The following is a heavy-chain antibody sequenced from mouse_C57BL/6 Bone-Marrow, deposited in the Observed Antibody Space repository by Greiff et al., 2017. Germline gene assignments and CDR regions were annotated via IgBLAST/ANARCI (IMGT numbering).Heavy chain of an antibody. V-gene: IGHV2-9-1*01. CDR3: ARTHYYGSSGFAY. CDR1: GFSLTSYA. Sequence: VKLQESGPGLVAPSQSLSITCTVSGFSLTSYAISWVRQPPGKGLEWLGLIWTGGGTNYNSALKSRLSISKDNSKSQVFLKMNSLQTDDTARYYCARTHYYGSSGFAYWGQGTLVTVSA. J-gene: IGHJ3*01. CDR2: IWTGGGT. D-gene: IGHD1-1*01.